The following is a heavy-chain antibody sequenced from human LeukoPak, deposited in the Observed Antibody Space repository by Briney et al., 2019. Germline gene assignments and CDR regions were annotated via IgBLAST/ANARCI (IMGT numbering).Heavy chain of an antibody. D-gene: IGHD2-2*02. V-gene: IGHV1-69*05. CDR1: GYTFSSYA. CDR2: IIPIFGTT. Sequence: GSSVKVSCKASGYTFSSYAISWVRQAPGQGLEWMGGIIPIFGTTNYAQKFQGRVTITTDESTSTANMELSSLRSEDTAVYYCARVGPGYCSTTNCYTKGDFDYWGQGTLVTVSS. J-gene: IGHJ4*02. CDR3: ARVGPGYCSTTNCYTKGDFDY.